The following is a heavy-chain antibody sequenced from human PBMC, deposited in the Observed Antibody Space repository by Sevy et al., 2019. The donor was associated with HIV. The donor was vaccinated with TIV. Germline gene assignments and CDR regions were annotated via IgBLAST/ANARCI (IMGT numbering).Heavy chain of an antibody. CDR3: AGIAAAGYDAFDI. CDR1: GYSFTSYW. D-gene: IGHD6-13*01. CDR2: IYPGDSDT. J-gene: IGHJ3*02. Sequence: GESLKISCKGSGYSFTSYWIGWVRQMPGKGLEWMGIIYPGDSDTRYSPSFQGQVTISADKCISTAYLQWSSLKASDTAMYYCAGIAAAGYDAFDIWGQGTMVTVSS. V-gene: IGHV5-51*01.